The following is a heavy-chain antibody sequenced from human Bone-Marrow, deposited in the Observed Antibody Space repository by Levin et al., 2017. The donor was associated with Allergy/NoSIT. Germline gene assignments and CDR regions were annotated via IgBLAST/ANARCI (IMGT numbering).Heavy chain of an antibody. CDR2: ISDSGST. Sequence: PSETLSLTCIVSDGSIKSYYWSWIRQPPGKGLEWIGYISDSGSTNYSPSLKSRVTISLDASKNQFSLKLSSVTAADTAVYYCARSRGSGSYFDSWGQGTLVTVSS. CDR1: DGSIKSYY. D-gene: IGHD3-10*01. V-gene: IGHV4-59*08. J-gene: IGHJ4*02. CDR3: ARSRGSGSYFDS.